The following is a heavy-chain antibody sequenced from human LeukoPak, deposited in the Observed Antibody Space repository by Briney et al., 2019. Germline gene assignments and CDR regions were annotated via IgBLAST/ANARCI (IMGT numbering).Heavy chain of an antibody. CDR1: GYTLTEVS. CDR2: FDPADGEP. J-gene: IGHJ4*02. V-gene: IGHV1-24*01. D-gene: IGHD4-17*01. CDR3: ATEVVGYGDVHYFDS. Sequence: ASVKVSCKISGYTLTEVSMHWVRQASGKGLEWMVGFDPADGEPIYAQKFQGRVTMSEDTSTDTAYMDLSSLRSEDTAVYYCATEVVGYGDVHYFDSWGQGTLVTVSS.